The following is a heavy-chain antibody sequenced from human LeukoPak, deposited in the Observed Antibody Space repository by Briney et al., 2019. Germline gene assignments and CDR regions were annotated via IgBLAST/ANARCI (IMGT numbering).Heavy chain of an antibody. J-gene: IGHJ4*02. CDR2: INPKTGVT. Sequence: ASVTVSCKASGYTFTDYYLHWVRQAPGHGLEWMGWINPKTGVTKYAQNFQGRVTMTRDTSISTAYMEVSRLRSDDTAVFYCARDLAMYSPDLDYWGQGTLVTVSS. CDR1: GYTFTDYY. V-gene: IGHV1-2*02. D-gene: IGHD1-26*01. CDR3: ARDLAMYSPDLDY.